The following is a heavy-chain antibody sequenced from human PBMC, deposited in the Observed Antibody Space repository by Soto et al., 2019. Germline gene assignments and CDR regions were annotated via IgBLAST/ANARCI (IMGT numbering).Heavy chain of an antibody. Sequence: PGKGLEWGAVISYDGSNKYYADSVKGRFTISRDNSKNTLYLQMNSRRAEDTAVYYCARDQEYTAAAGIWDYYYGMDVWGHGTTVTVSS. V-gene: IGHV3-30-3*01. J-gene: IGHJ6*02. CDR2: ISYDGSNK. D-gene: IGHD6-13*01. CDR3: ARDQEYTAAAGIWDYYYGMDV.